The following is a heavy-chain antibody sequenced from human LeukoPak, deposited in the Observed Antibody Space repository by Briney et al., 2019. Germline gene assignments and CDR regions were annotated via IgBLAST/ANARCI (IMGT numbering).Heavy chain of an antibody. D-gene: IGHD3-10*01. Sequence: PSETLSLTCTVSGGSISSSSYYWGWIRQPPGKGLEWIGSIYYSGSTYYNPSLKSRVTISVDTSKNQFSLRLSSVTAADTAVYYCARVWLEGLLQAYLYYYGLDVWGQGTTVTVSS. CDR2: IYYSGST. V-gene: IGHV4-39*01. J-gene: IGHJ6*02. CDR3: ARVWLEGLLQAYLYYYGLDV. CDR1: GGSISSSSYY.